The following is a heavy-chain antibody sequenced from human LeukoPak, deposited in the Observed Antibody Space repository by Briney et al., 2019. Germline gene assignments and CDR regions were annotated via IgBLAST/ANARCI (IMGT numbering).Heavy chain of an antibody. V-gene: IGHV3-30*18. J-gene: IGHJ6*04. CDR3: AKGSPMRPNHYYGMDV. CDR1: GFTFSSYG. Sequence: GGSLRLSCAASGFTFSSYGMHWVRQAPGKGLEWVAVISYDGSNKYYADSVKGRFTISRDNSKNTLYLQMNSLRAEDTAVYYCAKGSPMRPNHYYGMDVWGKGTTVTVSS. CDR2: ISYDGSNK. D-gene: IGHD6-19*01.